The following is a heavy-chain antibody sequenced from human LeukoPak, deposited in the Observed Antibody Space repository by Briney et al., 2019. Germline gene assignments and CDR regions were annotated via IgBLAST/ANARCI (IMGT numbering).Heavy chain of an antibody. Sequence: PGGTLRLSCVASGFTFTSSAMSWVRQAPGKGLEWVSAISGRSGTTYYADSVKGRFTISRDNSKNTLYLQMNSLRAGDTAVYYCATRDSTTFDYWGQGTLVTVSS. CDR1: GFTFTSSA. CDR3: ATRDSTTFDY. V-gene: IGHV3-23*01. J-gene: IGHJ4*02. D-gene: IGHD1-1*01. CDR2: ISGRSGTT.